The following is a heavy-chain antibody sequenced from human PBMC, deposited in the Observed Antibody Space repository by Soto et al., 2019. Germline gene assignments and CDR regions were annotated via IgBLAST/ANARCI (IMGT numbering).Heavy chain of an antibody. CDR3: ARLEGLATISYYFDF. V-gene: IGHV4-39*01. D-gene: IGHD3-9*01. J-gene: IGHJ4*02. Sequence: SETLSLTCSVSDDSINSDKYYWGWIRQPPGKGLEWIGSLYYRGNAYYNPSLQTRVTISLDKSKSQFSLKLNSVPAADSAVYFCARLEGLATISYYFDFWGPGALVTVSS. CDR2: LYYRGNA. CDR1: DDSINSDKYY.